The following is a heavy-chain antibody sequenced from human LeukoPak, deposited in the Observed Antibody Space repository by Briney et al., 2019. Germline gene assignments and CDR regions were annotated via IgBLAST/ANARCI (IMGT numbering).Heavy chain of an antibody. V-gene: IGHV3-21*04. Sequence: GGSLRLSCAASGFTFSSYNMNWVCQAPGKGLEWVSSIGSSTSFIYYADSVKGRFTISRDDAKNSLYLQMNSLRADDTAVYYCAKQLGYCSDGSCYFPYWGQGTLVTVSS. D-gene: IGHD2-15*01. CDR3: AKQLGYCSDGSCYFPY. CDR2: IGSSTSFI. J-gene: IGHJ4*02. CDR1: GFTFSSYN.